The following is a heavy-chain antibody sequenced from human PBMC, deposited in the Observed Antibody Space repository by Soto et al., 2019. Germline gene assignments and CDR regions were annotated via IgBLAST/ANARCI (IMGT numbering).Heavy chain of an antibody. V-gene: IGHV4-61*01. D-gene: IGHD1-20*01. CDR2: IYYSGST. CDR1: GGSVSSGSYY. CDR3: ARRNSWSYYYYYYRYA. Sequence: SETLSLTCTVSGGSVSSGSYYWSWIRQPPGKGLEWIGYIYYSGSTNYNPSLKSRVTISVDTSKNQFSLKLSSVTPADSAAYYCARRNSWSYYYYYYRYAWGKGTPVTVSS. J-gene: IGHJ6*03.